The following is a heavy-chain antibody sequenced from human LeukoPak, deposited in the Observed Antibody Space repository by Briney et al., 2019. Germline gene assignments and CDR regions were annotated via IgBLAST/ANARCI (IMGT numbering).Heavy chain of an antibody. V-gene: IGHV4-34*01. CDR2: INHSGST. J-gene: IGHJ4*02. CDR3: ARVTPKGYYYDSSGYLPDY. Sequence: SETLSLTCAVYGGSFSGYYWSWIRQPPGKGLEWIGEINHSGSTNYNPSLKSRVTISVDTSKNQFSLKLSSVTAADTAVYYCARVTPKGYYYDSSGYLPDYWGQGTLVTVSS. CDR1: GGSFSGYY. D-gene: IGHD3-22*01.